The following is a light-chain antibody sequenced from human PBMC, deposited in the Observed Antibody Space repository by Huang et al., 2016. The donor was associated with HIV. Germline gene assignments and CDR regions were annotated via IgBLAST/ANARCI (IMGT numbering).Light chain of an antibody. CDR2: GAS. CDR1: QSVSSN. CDR3: QQYNNWPYT. Sequence: EIVMTQSPATLSVSPGQRGTLSCRASQSVSSNLAWYQQKPGQAPRLLIYGASTRATGIPARFSGSGSGTEFTLSITSLQSEDFAVYHCQQYNNWPYTFGQGTKLEIK. V-gene: IGKV3-15*01. J-gene: IGKJ2*01.